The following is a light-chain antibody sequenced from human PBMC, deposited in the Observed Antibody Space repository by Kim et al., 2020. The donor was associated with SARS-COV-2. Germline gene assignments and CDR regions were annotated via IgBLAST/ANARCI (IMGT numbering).Light chain of an antibody. V-gene: IGKV3-20*01. Sequence: EIMLTQSPGTLSLSPGERATLSCRASQSVSSSFLAWYQQKPGQAPRLLMYGASSRATGIPDRFSGGGSGTDFTLTISRLEPEDFAVYYCQHYGSSPYTFGQGTKLEI. J-gene: IGKJ2*01. CDR1: QSVSSSF. CDR2: GAS. CDR3: QHYGSSPYT.